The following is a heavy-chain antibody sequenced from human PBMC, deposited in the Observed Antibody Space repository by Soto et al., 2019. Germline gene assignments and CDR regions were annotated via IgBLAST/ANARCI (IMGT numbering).Heavy chain of an antibody. CDR3: ARDCSGGSCYSKQLDY. V-gene: IGHV4-34*01. CDR2: INHSGST. Sequence: SDTLSLTCAVYGGSFSGYYWSWIRQPPGKGLEWIGEINHSGSTNYNPSLKSRVTISVDTSKNQFSLKLSSVTAADTAVYYCARDCSGGSCYSKQLDYWGQGTLVTVS. J-gene: IGHJ4*02. D-gene: IGHD2-15*01. CDR1: GGSFSGYY.